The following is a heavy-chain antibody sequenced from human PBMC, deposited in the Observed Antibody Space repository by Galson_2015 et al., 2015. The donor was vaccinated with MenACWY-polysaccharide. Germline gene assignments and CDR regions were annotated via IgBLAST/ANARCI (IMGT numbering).Heavy chain of an antibody. D-gene: IGHD3-16*01. J-gene: IGHJ5*02. Sequence: TLSLTCTVSGDSITSGGYFWSWIRQHPGEGLEWIASISYDGGTYYNPSLKSRVTISVDTPKNQFSLKLDSVTAADTAVYYCGRGGRAVSKRNWFDTWGQGTLVTVSS. CDR2: ISYDGGT. CDR3: GRGGRAVSKRNWFDT. CDR1: GDSITSGGYF. V-gene: IGHV4-31*03.